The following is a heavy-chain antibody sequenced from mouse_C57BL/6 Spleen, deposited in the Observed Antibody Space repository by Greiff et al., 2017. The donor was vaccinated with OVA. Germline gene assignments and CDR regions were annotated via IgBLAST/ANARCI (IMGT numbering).Heavy chain of an antibody. Sequence: LVESGAELVKPGASVKLSCKASGYTFTEYTIHWVKQRSGQGLEWIGWFYPGSGSIKYNEKFKDKATLTADKSSSTVYMELSRLTSEDSAVYFCARHEEGYYGSSHFDYWGQGTTLTVSS. D-gene: IGHD1-1*01. J-gene: IGHJ2*01. CDR2: FYPGSGSI. CDR1: GYTFTEYT. V-gene: IGHV1-62-2*01. CDR3: ARHEEGYYGSSHFDY.